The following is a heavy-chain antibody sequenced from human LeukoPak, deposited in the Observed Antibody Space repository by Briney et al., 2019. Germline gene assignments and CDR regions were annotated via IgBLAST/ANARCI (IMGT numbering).Heavy chain of an antibody. Sequence: SETLSLTCAVYGGSISSYYWSWIRQPAGKGLEWIGRIYSSGSTNYNPSLKSRVTISVDTSKNQFSLKLSSVTAADTAVYYCARDLRGDYVAFDIWGQGTMVTVSS. J-gene: IGHJ3*02. CDR3: ARDLRGDYVAFDI. CDR1: GGSISSYY. D-gene: IGHD2-21*02. CDR2: IYSSGST. V-gene: IGHV4-4*07.